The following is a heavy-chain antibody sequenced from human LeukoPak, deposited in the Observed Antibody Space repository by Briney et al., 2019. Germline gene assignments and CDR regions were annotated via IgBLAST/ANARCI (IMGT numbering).Heavy chain of an antibody. D-gene: IGHD2-15*01. CDR1: GGSISSNY. CDR3: ARSTGSWSYFDY. V-gene: IGHV4-59*01. Sequence: MTSETLSLTCTVSGGSISSNYWSWIRQPPGKGLEWIGYIYDSGTTNYNPSLKSRATISEDTSKNQFSLKLSSVTAADTAVYYCARSTGSWSYFDYWGQGTLVTVSS. J-gene: IGHJ4*02. CDR2: IYDSGTT.